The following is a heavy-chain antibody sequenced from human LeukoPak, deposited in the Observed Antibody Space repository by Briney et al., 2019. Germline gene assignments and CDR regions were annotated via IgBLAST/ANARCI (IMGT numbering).Heavy chain of an antibody. D-gene: IGHD6-13*01. CDR1: GGSISSYY. V-gene: IGHV4-59*01. CDR3: ARVDGYSSSWYSGYYYYGMDV. CDR2: IYYSGST. J-gene: IGHJ6*02. Sequence: PSETLSLTCTVSGGSISSYYWSWIRQPPGKGLEWIGYIYYSGSTNYNPSLKSRVTISVDTSKNQFSLKLSSVTAADTAVYYCARVDGYSSSWYSGYYYYGMDVWGQGTTATVSS.